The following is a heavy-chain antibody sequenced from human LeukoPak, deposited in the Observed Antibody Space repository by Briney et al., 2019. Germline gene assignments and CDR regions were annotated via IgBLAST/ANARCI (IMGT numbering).Heavy chain of an antibody. CDR3: ARHVRIDSSGWYWDYYYYMDV. CDR2: IYHSGST. J-gene: IGHJ6*03. Sequence: PSETLSLTCAVSGGSLSSSNWWSGVRQPPGKGLERIGEIYHSGSTNYNPSLKSRVTISVDKSKNQFSLKLSSVTAADTAVYYCARHVRIDSSGWYWDYYYYMDVWGKGTTVTISS. CDR1: GGSLSSSNW. D-gene: IGHD6-19*01. V-gene: IGHV4-4*02.